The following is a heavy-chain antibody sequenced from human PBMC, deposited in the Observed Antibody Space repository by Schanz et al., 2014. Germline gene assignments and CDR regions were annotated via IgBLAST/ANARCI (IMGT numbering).Heavy chain of an antibody. CDR1: GLTFTSAC. J-gene: IGHJ5*02. Sequence: EVQLVESGGGLVKPGGSLRLSCATSGLTFTSACMSWVRQAPGKGLEWVANIKKDGSEKYYVDSVKGRFTISRDNAKNSLFLQMNSLRPEDTAVYYCARGRVLESWGQGTLVTVSS. V-gene: IGHV3-7*01. CDR2: IKKDGSEK. D-gene: IGHD1-1*01. CDR3: ARGRVLES.